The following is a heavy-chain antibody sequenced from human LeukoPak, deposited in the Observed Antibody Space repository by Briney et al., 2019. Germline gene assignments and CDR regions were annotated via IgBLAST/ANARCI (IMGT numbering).Heavy chain of an antibody. CDR1: GFTFSSYG. J-gene: IGHJ4*02. V-gene: IGHV3-33*01. Sequence: GGSLRLSCAASGFTFSSYGMHWVRQAPGKGLEWVAVIWYDGSKKYYADSVKGRFTISRDNSKNTLYLQMNSLRAEDTAVYYCARETRPYSSSWYGSLKWGQGTLVTVSS. CDR3: ARETRPYSSSWYGSLK. CDR2: IWYDGSKK. D-gene: IGHD6-13*01.